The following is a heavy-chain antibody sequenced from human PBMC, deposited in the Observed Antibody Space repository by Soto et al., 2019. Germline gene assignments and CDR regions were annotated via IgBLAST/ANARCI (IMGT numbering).Heavy chain of an antibody. V-gene: IGHV1-2*02. CDR1: GYTFTGYY. Sequence: QVQLVQSGAEVKKPGASVKVSCKASGYTFTGYYMHWVRQAPGQGLEWMGWINPNSGDTNYAQKFQGRVTMTRDTSISTAYMELSRLRSDDTTIYYCARLIELATIVDYWGQGTLVTVSS. CDR3: ARLIELATIVDY. CDR2: INPNSGDT. J-gene: IGHJ4*02. D-gene: IGHD5-12*01.